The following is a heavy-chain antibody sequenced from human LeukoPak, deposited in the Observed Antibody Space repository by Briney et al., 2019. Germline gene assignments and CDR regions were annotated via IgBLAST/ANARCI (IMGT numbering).Heavy chain of an antibody. CDR1: GFTFSSYA. CDR2: ISGSGGST. D-gene: IGHD1-26*01. CDR3: AKDPYSGSFYDY. Sequence: GGSLRLSCAASGFTFSSYAMSWVRQAPGKGLEWVSGISGSGGSTYYADSVKGRFTISRDNSKHTLYLQMNSLRAEDTAVYYCAKDPYSGSFYDYWGQGTLVTVSS. J-gene: IGHJ4*02. V-gene: IGHV3-23*01.